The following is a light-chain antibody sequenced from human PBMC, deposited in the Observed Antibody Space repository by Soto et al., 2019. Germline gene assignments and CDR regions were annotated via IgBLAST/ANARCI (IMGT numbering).Light chain of an antibody. J-gene: IGKJ3*01. V-gene: IGKV1-27*01. CDR3: QKYNSDPLLT. CDR1: QGISNY. CDR2: AAS. Sequence: DIQMTQSPSSLSASVGDRVTITCRASQGISNYLAWYQQKPGKVPKLLIYAASTLQSGVPSRFSGSGSGTVFTLTISSLQPEDGATYYCQKYNSDPLLTFGAGTKVDIK.